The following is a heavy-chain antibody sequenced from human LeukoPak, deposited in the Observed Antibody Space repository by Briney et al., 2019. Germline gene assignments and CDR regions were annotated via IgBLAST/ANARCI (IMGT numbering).Heavy chain of an antibody. J-gene: IGHJ4*02. V-gene: IGHV1-2*02. Sequence: GSVKVSCKTSGYTFTAYYLHWVRQAPGQGLEWMGWINPNSGGTNYEQMFQGRVTMTRDTSITTAYMDLSSLISDDTAVYYCARAYSGFEAFDYWGQGTLVTVSS. CDR3: ARAYSGFEAFDY. CDR2: INPNSGGT. CDR1: GYTFTAYY. D-gene: IGHD5-12*01.